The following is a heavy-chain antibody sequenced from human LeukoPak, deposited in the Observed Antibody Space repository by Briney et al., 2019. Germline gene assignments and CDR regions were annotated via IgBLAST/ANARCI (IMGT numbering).Heavy chain of an antibody. CDR1: GDSIDGHY. V-gene: IGHV4-59*11. D-gene: IGHD2-2*01. J-gene: IGHJ6*02. CDR3: ARLTREDGIDV. CDR2: IFYSGNL. Sequence: SETLTLTCTVSGDSIDGHYWTWIRLPPGKGLEWIGYIFYSGNLNHNPSLKSRVTISLDTSKSQFSLRLTSVTAADTAMYHCARLTREDGIDVWGPGTTVTVSS.